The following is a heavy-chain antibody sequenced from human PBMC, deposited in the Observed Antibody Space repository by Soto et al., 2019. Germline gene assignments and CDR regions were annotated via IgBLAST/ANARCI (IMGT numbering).Heavy chain of an antibody. V-gene: IGHV3-23*01. CDR1: GFTFSSYA. D-gene: IGHD6-19*01. J-gene: IGHJ4*02. Sequence: EVQLLESGGGLVQPGGSLRLSCAASGFTFSSYAMSWVRQAPGKGLEWVSAISGSGGSTYYADSVKGRFTISRDHSKHTLYLQMNSLRAEDTAVYYCAKEGEYSSGWDNFDYWGQGTLVTVSS. CDR2: ISGSGGST. CDR3: AKEGEYSSGWDNFDY.